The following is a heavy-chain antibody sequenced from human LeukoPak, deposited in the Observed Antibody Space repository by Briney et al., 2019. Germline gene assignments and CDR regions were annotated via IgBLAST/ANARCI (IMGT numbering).Heavy chain of an antibody. CDR3: AREIVAAGHFDY. D-gene: IGHD6-13*01. J-gene: IGHJ4*02. V-gene: IGHV1-18*01. Sequence: ASVKVSCKASGYTFTNYGIIWVRQAPGRGLEWMGWNSAYNDNTNYAQKFQGRVTMTRDMSTSTVYKELSSLTSEDTAVYYCAREIVAAGHFDYWGQGTLVTVSS. CDR1: GYTFTNYG. CDR2: NSAYNDNT.